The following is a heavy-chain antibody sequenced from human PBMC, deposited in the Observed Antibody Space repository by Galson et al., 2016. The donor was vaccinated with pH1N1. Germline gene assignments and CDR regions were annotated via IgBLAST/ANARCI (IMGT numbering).Heavy chain of an antibody. D-gene: IGHD4/OR15-4a*01. CDR1: GFTLSDYY. CDR3: VRAIGAKSAY. Sequence: SLRLSCAASGFTLSDYYMNWIRETPERGLEWLSSIGSSGNVAYADSVKGRFTISRDNAKNSLYLQMNSLRVEDTAVYYCVRAIGAKSAYWGQGTLVTVSS. J-gene: IGHJ4*02. CDR2: IGSSGNV. V-gene: IGHV3-69-1*01.